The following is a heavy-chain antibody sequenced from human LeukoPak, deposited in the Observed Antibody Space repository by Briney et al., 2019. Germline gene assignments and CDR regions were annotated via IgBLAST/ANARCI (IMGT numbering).Heavy chain of an antibody. Sequence: GASVKASCKASGYTFTSYYMHWVRQAPGQGLKWMGIINPSGGSTSYAQKFQGRVTMTRDTSTSTVYMELSSLRSEDTAVYYCARVARTGLLWFGELSDYWGQGTLVTVSS. J-gene: IGHJ4*02. CDR2: INPSGGST. CDR3: ARVARTGLLWFGELSDY. CDR1: GYTFTSYY. V-gene: IGHV1-46*01. D-gene: IGHD3-10*01.